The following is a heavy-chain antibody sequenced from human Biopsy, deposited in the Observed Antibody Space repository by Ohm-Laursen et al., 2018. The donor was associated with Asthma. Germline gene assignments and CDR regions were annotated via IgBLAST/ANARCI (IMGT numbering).Heavy chain of an antibody. CDR1: GGTFNTYV. V-gene: IGHV1-69*13. J-gene: IGHJ4*02. D-gene: IGHD2-2*01. Sequence: SVKVFCKSLGGTFNTYVIGWVRQAPGQGLEWMGGVNSVFGTTTYPQKFQDRVTITADDSTSTVYMELSSLRSEDTAVYYCARKAGSCISRTCYSLDFWGQGTLVTVSS. CDR2: VNSVFGTT. CDR3: ARKAGSCISRTCYSLDF.